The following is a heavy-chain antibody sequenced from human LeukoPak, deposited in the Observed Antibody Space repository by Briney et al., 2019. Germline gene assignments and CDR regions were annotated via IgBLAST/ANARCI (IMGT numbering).Heavy chain of an antibody. J-gene: IGHJ4*02. D-gene: IGHD2-15*01. CDR3: ARGEHCSGGSCYSSTFDY. V-gene: IGHV4-39*07. CDR1: GGSISSSSYY. CDR2: IYYSGST. Sequence: PSETLSLTCTVSGGSISSSSYYWGWIRQPPGKGLEWIGSIYYSGSTYYNPSLKSRVTISVDTSKNQFSLKLSSVTAADTAVYYCARGEHCSGGSCYSSTFDYWGQGTLVTVSS.